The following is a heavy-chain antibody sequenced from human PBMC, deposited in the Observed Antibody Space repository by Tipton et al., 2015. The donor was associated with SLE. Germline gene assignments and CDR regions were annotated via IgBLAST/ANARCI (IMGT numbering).Heavy chain of an antibody. V-gene: IGHV3-11*03. D-gene: IGHD1-26*01. CDR3: ARQSGSYAFDI. Sequence: SLRLSCAASGFTFSNAWMSWVRQAPGKGLEWVSYISSSSSYTNYADSVKGRFTISRDNAKNSLYLQMNSLRAEDTAVYYCARQSGSYAFDIWGQGTMVTVSS. CDR2: ISSSSSYT. J-gene: IGHJ3*02. CDR1: GFTFSNAW.